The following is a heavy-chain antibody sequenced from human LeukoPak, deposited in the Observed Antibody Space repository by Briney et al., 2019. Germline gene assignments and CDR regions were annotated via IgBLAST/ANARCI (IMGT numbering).Heavy chain of an antibody. V-gene: IGHV3-21*01. CDR1: GFTFSSYS. D-gene: IGHD3-10*02. J-gene: IGHJ6*04. Sequence: PGGSLRLSCAASGFTFSSYSMNWVRQAPGKGLEWVSSISSSSSYIYYADSVKGRFTISRDKAKNSLYLQMNSLRAEDTAVYYCAELGITMIGGVWGKGTTVTISS. CDR3: AELGITMIGGV. CDR2: ISSSSSYI.